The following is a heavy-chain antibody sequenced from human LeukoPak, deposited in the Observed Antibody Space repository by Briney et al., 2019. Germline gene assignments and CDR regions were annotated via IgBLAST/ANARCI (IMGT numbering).Heavy chain of an antibody. CDR1: GFPLSSYS. Sequence: GGPLRLSCAASGFPLSSYSINWVRHAPGKGLEWVSYISSSGSAIYYVDSVKGRFTVSRDNAKNSLFLQMNSPRAEDTAVYYCVRVKGSYFDYWGQGALVTVSS. J-gene: IGHJ4*02. CDR3: VRVKGSYFDY. D-gene: IGHD2-15*01. CDR2: ISSSGSAI. V-gene: IGHV3-48*01.